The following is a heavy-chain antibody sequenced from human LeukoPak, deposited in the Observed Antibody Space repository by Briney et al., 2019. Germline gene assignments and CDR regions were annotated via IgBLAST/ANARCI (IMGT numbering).Heavy chain of an antibody. D-gene: IGHD6-13*01. CDR3: ARSSSSWYVYYFDY. CDR1: GFTFSSYA. Sequence: GGSLRLSCAASGFTFSSYAMSWVRQAPGRGLEWVSTSGGNTDYADSVRGRFTISRDNSKNTLYLQMNSLRAEDTAVYYCARSSSSWYVYYFDYWGQGTLVTVSS. V-gene: IGHV3-23*01. J-gene: IGHJ4*02. CDR2: SGGNT.